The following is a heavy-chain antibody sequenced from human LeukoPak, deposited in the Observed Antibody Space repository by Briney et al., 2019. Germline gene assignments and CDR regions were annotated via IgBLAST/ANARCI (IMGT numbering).Heavy chain of an antibody. Sequence: GGSRRLSCAASGFTFSSYAMSWVRQAPGKGLEWVSAISGSGGSTYYADSVKGRFTISRDNSKNTLYLQVNSLRAEDTAVYYCAKSRGIYDNSGWRTFDYWGQGTLVTVSS. CDR3: AKSRGIYDNSGWRTFDY. CDR2: ISGSGGST. CDR1: GFTFSSYA. V-gene: IGHV3-23*01. D-gene: IGHD6-19*01. J-gene: IGHJ4*02.